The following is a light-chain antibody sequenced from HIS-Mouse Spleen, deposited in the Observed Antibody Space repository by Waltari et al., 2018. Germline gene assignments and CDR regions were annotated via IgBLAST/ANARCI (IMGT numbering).Light chain of an antibody. Sequence: QSALTQPRSVSGSPGQSVTISCTGTSSDVGGYHSVPWYQHHPGQAPKLMIYDVSKRPSGVPDRFSGSKSGNTASLTISGLQAEDEADYYCCSYAGSYTFVVFGGGTKLTVL. V-gene: IGLV2-11*01. CDR2: DVS. CDR3: CSYAGSYTFVV. CDR1: SSDVGGYHS. J-gene: IGLJ2*01.